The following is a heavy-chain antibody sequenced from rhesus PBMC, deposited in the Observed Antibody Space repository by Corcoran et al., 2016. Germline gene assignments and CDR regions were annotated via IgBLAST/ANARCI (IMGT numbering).Heavy chain of an antibody. V-gene: IGHV4-81*01. CDR2: IDVNFAVT. CDR1: GGSIYGYS. J-gene: IGHJ3*01. CDR3: ARRGNFDAFDF. Sequence: QLQLQESGPGLVKPSETLSLTCAVSGGSIYGYSWSWIRQPPGKGLVWIGDIDVNFAVTNYNPSLKSRVTISKDTSKNQFALNLRSVSAADTAVYYCARRGNFDAFDFWGQGLRVTVSS.